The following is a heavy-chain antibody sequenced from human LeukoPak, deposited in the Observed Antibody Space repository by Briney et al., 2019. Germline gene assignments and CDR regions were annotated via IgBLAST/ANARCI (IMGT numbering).Heavy chain of an antibody. CDR3: AQQLVREDYYYYGMDV. Sequence: TGGSLRLSCAASGFTFSSFVMTWVRQAPGKGLEWVSAISGSGGSTYYADSVKGRFTISRDNSKNTLYLQMNSLRAEDTAVYYCAQQLVREDYYYYGMDVWGQGTTVTVSS. CDR2: ISGSGGST. D-gene: IGHD6-13*01. V-gene: IGHV3-23*01. J-gene: IGHJ6*02. CDR1: GFTFSSFV.